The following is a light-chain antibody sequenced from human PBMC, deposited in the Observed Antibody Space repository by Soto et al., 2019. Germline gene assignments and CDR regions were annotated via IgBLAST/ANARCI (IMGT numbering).Light chain of an antibody. J-gene: IGLJ2*01. CDR2: NVD. V-gene: IGLV2-14*03. Sequence: QSALTQVASVSASPGQSITISCTGTSSDVGGHNYVSWYQQHPGNAPKLMIYNVDYRPSGVSNRFSGSKSGNTASLTISGLQADGEGYYYCSSYADTSTVVFGGGTKVTVL. CDR1: SSDVGGHNY. CDR3: SSYADTSTVV.